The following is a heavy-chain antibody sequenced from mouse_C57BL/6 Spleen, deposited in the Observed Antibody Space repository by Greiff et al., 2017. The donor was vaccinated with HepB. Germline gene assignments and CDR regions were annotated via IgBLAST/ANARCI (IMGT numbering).Heavy chain of an antibody. CDR2: IYPGDGDT. J-gene: IGHJ2*01. CDR1: GYAFSSSW. D-gene: IGHD2-1*01. Sequence: QVQLQQSGPELVKPGASVKISCKASGYAFSSSWMNWVKQRPGKGLEWIGRIYPGDGDTNYNGKFKGKATLTADKSSSTAYMQLSSLTSEDSAVYFCAVYGNYGGDFDYWGQGTTLTVSS. V-gene: IGHV1-82*01. CDR3: AVYGNYGGDFDY.